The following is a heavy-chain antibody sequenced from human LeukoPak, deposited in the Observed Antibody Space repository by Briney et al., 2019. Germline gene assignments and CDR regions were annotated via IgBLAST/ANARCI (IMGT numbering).Heavy chain of an antibody. D-gene: IGHD3-22*01. CDR3: ARVLDSSGYYGY. V-gene: IGHV3-53*01. Sequence: GGSLRLSCAASGFTVSSNYMYWVRQAPGREREWVSVLYSGGGTYYADSVKGRFTISRDNAKNTLYLRMNSLRAEDTAVYYCARVLDSSGYYGYWGQGTLVTVSS. CDR2: LYSGGGT. J-gene: IGHJ4*02. CDR1: GFTVSSNY.